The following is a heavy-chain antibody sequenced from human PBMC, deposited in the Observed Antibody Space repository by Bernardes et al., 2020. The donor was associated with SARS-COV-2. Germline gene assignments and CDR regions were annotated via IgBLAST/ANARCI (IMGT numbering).Heavy chain of an antibody. CDR1: ALPFGYYA. D-gene: IGHD3-10*01. CDR3: AKGGHFSFYDY. V-gene: IGHV3-23*01. Sequence: GGSLRLSCAAVSALPFGYYAMTWVRQAPGKGLEWVATVSGDGTETFSTDSVKGRFTISRDNSKNTVYLQMGRLRAEDTALYYCAKGGHFSFYDYWGQGTLVTVSS. J-gene: IGHJ4*02. CDR2: VSGDGTET.